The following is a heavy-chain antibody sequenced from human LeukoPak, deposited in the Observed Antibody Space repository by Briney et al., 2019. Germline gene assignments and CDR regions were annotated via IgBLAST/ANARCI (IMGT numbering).Heavy chain of an antibody. V-gene: IGHV4-30-4*07. D-gene: IGHD3-16*01. CDR1: GDSISSDGHS. CDR2: IYHSGAA. J-gene: IGHJ4*02. Sequence: SETLSLTCGVSGDSISSDGHSWSWIRQPPGKGLEWVGYIYHSGAAYHNPSLKSRLALSVDTSNNQLSLRLRSVTAADTAVYYCARSPHLGSYGYGPWELPVPYFDYWGQGTLVTVSS. CDR3: ARSPHLGSYGYGPWELPVPYFDY.